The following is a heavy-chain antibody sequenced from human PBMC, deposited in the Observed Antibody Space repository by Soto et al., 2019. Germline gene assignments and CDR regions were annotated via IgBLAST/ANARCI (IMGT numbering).Heavy chain of an antibody. CDR2: MWYDGSNK. V-gene: IGHV3-33*01. D-gene: IGHD6-13*01. J-gene: IGHJ6*04. Sequence: GGSLRLSCASSGFPFSSYGMHWVRQAPGKGLERVAVMWYDGSNKYYADSVKGRFTISRDNSKNTLYLQMNSLRAEDTAVYYCARDRRGIAAAAITPPGNYYSGMDVSGEGTTVTVSS. CDR3: ARDRRGIAAAAITPPGNYYSGMDV. CDR1: GFPFSSYG.